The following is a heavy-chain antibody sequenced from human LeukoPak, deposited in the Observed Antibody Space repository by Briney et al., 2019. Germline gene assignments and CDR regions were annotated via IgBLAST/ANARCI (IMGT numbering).Heavy chain of an antibody. D-gene: IGHD6-19*01. CDR2: ISPDGNSG. V-gene: IGHV3-74*01. Sequence: GGSLTLSCAASGFTFSSHWMHWVRQAPGKGLVWVSDISPDGNSGSSADSVKGRFTISRDNAKNTLSLQMNSLRAEDTAVYYCARDLGGGWYEGFNYWGQGTLVTVSS. J-gene: IGHJ4*02. CDR3: ARDLGGGWYEGFNY. CDR1: GFTFSSHW.